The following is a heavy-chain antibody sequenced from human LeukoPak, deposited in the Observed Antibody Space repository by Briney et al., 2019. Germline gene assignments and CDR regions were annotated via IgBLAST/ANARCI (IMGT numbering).Heavy chain of an antibody. CDR3: ARPPDGSGSYYPFDY. CDR2: IYYSGST. CDR1: GGSISSYY. Sequence: SETLSLTCTVFGGSISSYYWSWIRQPPGKGLEWIGYIYYSGSTNYNPSLKSRVTISVDTSKNQFSLKLSSVTAADTAVYYCARPPDGSGSYYPFDYWGQGTLVTVSS. D-gene: IGHD3-10*01. V-gene: IGHV4-59*08. J-gene: IGHJ4*02.